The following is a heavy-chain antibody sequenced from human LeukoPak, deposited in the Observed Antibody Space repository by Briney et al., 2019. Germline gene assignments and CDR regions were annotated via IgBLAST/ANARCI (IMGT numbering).Heavy chain of an antibody. J-gene: IGHJ4*02. Sequence: GGSLRLSCAASGFTFSSYGMHWVRQAPGKGLEWVAVISYDGSNKYYADSVKGRFTISRDNSKSTLYLQMNSLRAEDTAVYYCARARITIFGVVNWGQGTLATVSS. CDR1: GFTFSSYG. CDR3: ARARITIFGVVN. D-gene: IGHD3-3*01. V-gene: IGHV3-30*03. CDR2: ISYDGSNK.